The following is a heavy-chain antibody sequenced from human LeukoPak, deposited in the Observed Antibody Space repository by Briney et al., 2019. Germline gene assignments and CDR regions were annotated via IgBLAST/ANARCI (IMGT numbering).Heavy chain of an antibody. CDR1: GFTFSSFS. V-gene: IGHV3-21*01. D-gene: IGHD1-14*01. CDR2: ISSRSSYI. CDR3: ARVLYNRGAFDI. Sequence: GGSLRLSCAASGFTFSSFSMNWVRQAPGKGLEWVSSISSRSSYIFYADSVKGRFTIARDNAKNSLYLQMNSLRAEDTAVYYCARVLYNRGAFDIWGQGTMVTVSS. J-gene: IGHJ3*02.